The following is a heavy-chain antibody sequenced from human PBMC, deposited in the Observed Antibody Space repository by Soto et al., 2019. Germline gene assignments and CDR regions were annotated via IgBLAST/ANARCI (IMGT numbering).Heavy chain of an antibody. J-gene: IGHJ4*02. D-gene: IGHD2-21*02. CDR1: GGSISGAGHY. CDR3: GRAHVLVVTAILDD. CDR2: IYYSGNT. Sequence: PSETLSLTCTVSGGSISGAGHYWNWIRQHPVKGLEWIGYIYYSGNTYYNPSLKSRVTISVDTSKNQFSLNLNSVTAADTAVYYCGRAHVLVVTAILDDWGKGTLVTVDS. V-gene: IGHV4-31*03.